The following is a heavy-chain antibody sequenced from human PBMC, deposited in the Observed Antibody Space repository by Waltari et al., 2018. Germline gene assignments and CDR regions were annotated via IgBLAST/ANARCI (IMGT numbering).Heavy chain of an antibody. CDR2: ISGSGGST. J-gene: IGHJ3*02. V-gene: IGHV3-23*04. D-gene: IGHD6-13*01. Sequence: EVQLVESGGGLVQPGGSLRLSCAASGFPFSSYSMSWVRQHPGKGLGWVAAISGSGGSTYYADSVKGRFTISRDNSKNTLYLQMNSLRAEDTAVYYCAKAPRASDKSSWYEGGAFDIWGQGTMVTVSS. CDR3: AKAPRASDKSSWYEGGAFDI. CDR1: GFPFSSYS.